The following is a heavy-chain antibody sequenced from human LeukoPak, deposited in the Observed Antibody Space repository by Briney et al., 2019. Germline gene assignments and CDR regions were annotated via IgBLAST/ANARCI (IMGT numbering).Heavy chain of an antibody. V-gene: IGHV3-30*02. D-gene: IGHD3-3*01. J-gene: IGHJ4*02. CDR2: IRYDGSTK. CDR3: AKDGGDFWSGVPFHY. Sequence: GGSLRLSCSASGFTFSSFGMHWVRQAPGKGLEWVTFIRYDGSTKYYADSVKGRLTISRDNSKNTLYLQMNNLRAEDTAVYYCAKDGGDFWSGVPFHYWGQGTLVTVSS. CDR1: GFTFSSFG.